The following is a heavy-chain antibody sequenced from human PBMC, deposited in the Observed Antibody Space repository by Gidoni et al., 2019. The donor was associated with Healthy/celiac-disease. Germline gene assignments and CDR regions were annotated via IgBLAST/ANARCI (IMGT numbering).Heavy chain of an antibody. V-gene: IGHV4-34*01. CDR2: INHSGST. D-gene: IGHD2-21*02. J-gene: IGHJ3*02. CDR3: KVVVTAISDAFDI. CDR1: GGSFSGYY. Sequence: QVQLQQWGAGLLKPSETLSLTCAVYGGSFSGYYWSWIRQPPGKGLEWIGEINHSGSTNYNPSLKSRVTISVDTSKNQFSLKLSSVTAADTAVYYCKVVVTAISDAFDIWGQGTMVTVSS.